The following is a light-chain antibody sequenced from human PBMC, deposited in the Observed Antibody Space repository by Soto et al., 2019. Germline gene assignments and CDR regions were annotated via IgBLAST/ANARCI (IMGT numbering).Light chain of an antibody. CDR3: QDYTSYSGT. CDR1: ESINNW. V-gene: IGKV1-5*01. CDR2: DAS. J-gene: IGKJ1*01. Sequence: QVTQSPSTLSASVGDRVSITCRASESINNWLAWYQQKPGKAPKLLIYDASTLEAGVPSRFSGSASGTEFPLTISSLQPDDFATYYCQDYTSYSGTFGQGTKVEIK.